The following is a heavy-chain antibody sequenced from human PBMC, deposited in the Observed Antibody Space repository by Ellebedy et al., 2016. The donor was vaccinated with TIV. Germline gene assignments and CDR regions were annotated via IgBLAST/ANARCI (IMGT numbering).Heavy chain of an antibody. CDR2: ISISSDLI. Sequence: GESLKISXAASGFTFSTYTMDWVRQAPGKGLEWVSSISISSDLIFYADSVRGRVTISRDNAKNSVYLQISSLRADDTAVYHCARNVNYAHDYWGQGTLVTVSS. J-gene: IGHJ4*02. CDR3: ARNVNYAHDY. D-gene: IGHD1-7*01. CDR1: GFTFSTYT. V-gene: IGHV3-21*01.